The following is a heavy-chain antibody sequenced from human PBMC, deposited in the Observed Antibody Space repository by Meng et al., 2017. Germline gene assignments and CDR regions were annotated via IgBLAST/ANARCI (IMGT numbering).Heavy chain of an antibody. CDR1: GGTFRSYA. Sequence: QVQRVQSGAEVKKPGSSVKVSCKASGGTFRSYAISWVRQAPGQGLEWMGGIIPIFGTANYAQKFQGRVTITADESTSTAYMELSSLRSEDTAVYYCARVLRDGYNLGYWGQGTLVTVSS. J-gene: IGHJ4*02. D-gene: IGHD5-24*01. CDR3: ARVLRDGYNLGY. CDR2: IIPIFGTA. V-gene: IGHV1-69*01.